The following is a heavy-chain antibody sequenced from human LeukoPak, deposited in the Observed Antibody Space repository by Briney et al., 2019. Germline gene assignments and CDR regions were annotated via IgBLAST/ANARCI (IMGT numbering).Heavy chain of an antibody. CDR1: GGSFNSDV. CDR2: IIPILNVA. Sequence: ASVKVSCKASGGSFNSDVITWVRQAPGQGLEWMGRIIPILNVANSAQKFQGRVTITADKSTNTAHMELSSLRSEDTAVYYCARGLFGYYDFWSGYYQFDYWGQGTLVTVSS. D-gene: IGHD3-3*01. J-gene: IGHJ4*02. CDR3: ARGLFGYYDFWSGYYQFDY. V-gene: IGHV1-69*04.